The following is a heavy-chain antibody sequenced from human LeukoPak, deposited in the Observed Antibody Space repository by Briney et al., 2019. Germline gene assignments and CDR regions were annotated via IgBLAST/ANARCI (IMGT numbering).Heavy chain of an antibody. CDR1: GGSFSSSDFY. J-gene: IGHJ4*02. Sequence: SETLSLTCTVSGGSFSSSDFYWGWIRQPPGKGLEWIGYVYYSGSTNYNPSLKSRVTVSVDTSKNQFSLSLSSVTAADTAVYYCARRSPLATGHHFDYWGQGARVTVSS. D-gene: IGHD6-13*01. CDR2: VYYSGST. V-gene: IGHV4-61*08. CDR3: ARRSPLATGHHFDY.